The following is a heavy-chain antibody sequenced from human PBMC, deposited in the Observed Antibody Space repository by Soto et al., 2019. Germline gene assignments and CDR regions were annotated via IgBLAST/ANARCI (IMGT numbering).Heavy chain of an antibody. J-gene: IGHJ4*02. CDR1: GFTFSTYG. D-gene: IGHD6-19*01. V-gene: IGHV3-30*18. CDR3: AKEFVQYSSGWFFDF. CDR2: TSFDGGTK. Sequence: QVQLVESGGGVVQPGTSLRLSCAASGFTFSTYGMQWVRQAPGKGLEWVAVTSFDGGTKYYVDSVKSRFTVSRDNSENTLYLQMNSLRAEDTAIYYCAKEFVQYSSGWFFDFWGQGTLVSVSS.